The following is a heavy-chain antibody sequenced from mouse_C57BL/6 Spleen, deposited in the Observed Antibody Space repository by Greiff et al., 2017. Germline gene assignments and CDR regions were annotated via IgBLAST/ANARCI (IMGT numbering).Heavy chain of an antibody. CDR3: ARSGDYGSSYAMDY. CDR1: GYTFTDDY. CDR2: IFPGSGST. J-gene: IGHJ4*01. Sequence: QVQLQQSGPELVKPGASVKISCKASGYTFTDDYINWVKQRPGQGLEWIGWIFPGSGSTYYNEKFKGKATLTVDKSSSTAYMLLSSLTSEDSAVYFCARSGDYGSSYAMDYWGQGTSVTVSS. D-gene: IGHD1-1*01. V-gene: IGHV1-75*01.